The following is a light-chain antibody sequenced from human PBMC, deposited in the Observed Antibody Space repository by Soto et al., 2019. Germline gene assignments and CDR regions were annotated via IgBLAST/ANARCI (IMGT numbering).Light chain of an antibody. Sequence: QSVLTQPRSVSGSPGQSVTISCTGTSSDVGGYNYVSWYQQHPGKAPKLMIYDVSKRPSGVPDRFSGSKSGNTASLTISGLQAEDEADYYCCSYAGSYTSYVFXTGTKATVL. CDR3: CSYAGSYTSYV. CDR1: SSDVGGYNY. V-gene: IGLV2-11*01. J-gene: IGLJ1*01. CDR2: DVS.